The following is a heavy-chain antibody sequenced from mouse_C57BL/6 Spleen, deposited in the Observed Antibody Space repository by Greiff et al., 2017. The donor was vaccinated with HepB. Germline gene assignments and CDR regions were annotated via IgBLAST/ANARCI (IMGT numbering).Heavy chain of an antibody. J-gene: IGHJ3*01. CDR3: TTGGYEYG. Sequence: EVQLQQSGAELVRPGASVKLSCTASGFNIKDDYMHWVKQRPEQGLEWIGWIDPENGDTEYASKFQGKATITADTSSNTAYLQLSSLTSEDTAVYYCTTGGYEYGWGQGTLVTVSA. D-gene: IGHD2-4*01. V-gene: IGHV14-4*01. CDR2: IDPENGDT. CDR1: GFNIKDDY.